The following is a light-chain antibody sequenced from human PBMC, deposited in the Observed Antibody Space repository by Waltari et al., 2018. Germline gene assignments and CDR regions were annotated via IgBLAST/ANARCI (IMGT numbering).Light chain of an antibody. Sequence: QSALTQPPSVSGSPGQSVTISCTGTSSSVGSYHRFSWYQQPPETTPKLINYGVSDRPSGVPDRFFWSKAANTGFPTISGLQAEDRADYFWSSNTSSRPWVFGTGTKVTVL. V-gene: IGLV2-18*02. CDR2: GVS. J-gene: IGLJ1*01. CDR3: SSNTSSRPWV. CDR1: SSSVGSYHR.